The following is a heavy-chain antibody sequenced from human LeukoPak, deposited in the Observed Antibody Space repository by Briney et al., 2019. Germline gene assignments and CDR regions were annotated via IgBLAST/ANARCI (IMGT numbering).Heavy chain of an antibody. J-gene: IGHJ1*01. V-gene: IGHV3-33*01. CDR1: GFTFSSYG. Sequence: PGGSLRLSCAASGFTFSSYGMHWVRQAPGKGLEWVAVIWYDGSNKYYADSVKGRFTISRDNSKNTLYLQMNSLRAEDTAVYYCARDRGRRKTEYFQHWGQGTLVTVSS. CDR3: ARDRGRRKTEYFQH. CDR2: IWYDGSNK.